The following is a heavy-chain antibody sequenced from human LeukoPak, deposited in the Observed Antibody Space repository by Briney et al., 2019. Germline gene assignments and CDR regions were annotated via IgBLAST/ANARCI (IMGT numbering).Heavy chain of an antibody. V-gene: IGHV4-34*01. CDR3: ARGGRYSSGWYF. CDR2: INHSGST. J-gene: IGHJ4*02. CDR1: GGSFSGYY. Sequence: SETLSHTCAVYGGSFSGYYWSWIRQPPGKGLEWIGEINHSGSTNYNPSLKSRVTISVDTSKNQFSLKLSSVTAADTAVYYCARGGRYSSGWYFWGQGTLVTVSS. D-gene: IGHD6-19*01.